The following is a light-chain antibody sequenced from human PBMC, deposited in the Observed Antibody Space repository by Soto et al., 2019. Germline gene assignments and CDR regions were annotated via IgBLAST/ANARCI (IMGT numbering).Light chain of an antibody. Sequence: DIVMTQSPLSLPVTPGEPASISCRSSQSLLHSNGYNYLHWYLQKPGQSPQLLIYLGSNRASGVPDRFSGSGSGTDFTLKISRVEAKDVGVYYCMQALQTRTFGQGTKVDIK. J-gene: IGKJ1*01. CDR2: LGS. V-gene: IGKV2-28*01. CDR3: MQALQTRT. CDR1: QSLLHSNGYNY.